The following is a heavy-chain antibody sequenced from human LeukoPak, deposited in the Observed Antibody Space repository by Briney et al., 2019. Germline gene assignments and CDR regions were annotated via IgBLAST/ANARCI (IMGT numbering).Heavy chain of an antibody. D-gene: IGHD2-2*01. V-gene: IGHV1-69*04. CDR1: GGTFSSYA. Sequence: SVKVSCKASGGTFSSYAISWVRQAPGQGLEWMGRIIPILGIANYAQKFQGRVTITADKSTSTAYMELSSLRSEDTAVYYCARTPTSEPAAIKIDYGGQGTLVTVSS. J-gene: IGHJ4*02. CDR2: IIPILGIA. CDR3: ARTPTSEPAAIKIDY.